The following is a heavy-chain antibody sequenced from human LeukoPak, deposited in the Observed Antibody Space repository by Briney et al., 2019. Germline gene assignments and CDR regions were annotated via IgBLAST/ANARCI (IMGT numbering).Heavy chain of an antibody. CDR1: GFTVSSNY. CDR2: IYSGGST. V-gene: IGHV3-66*01. Sequence: GGSLRLSCAASGFTVSSNYMSWVRQAPGKGLEWVSVIYSGGSTYYADSVKGRFTISRDNSKNTLYLQMNSLRAEDTAVYYCARVPPMGGRGVIVLEPADYWGQGTLVTVSS. CDR3: ARVPPMGGRGVIVLEPADY. D-gene: IGHD3-10*01. J-gene: IGHJ4*02.